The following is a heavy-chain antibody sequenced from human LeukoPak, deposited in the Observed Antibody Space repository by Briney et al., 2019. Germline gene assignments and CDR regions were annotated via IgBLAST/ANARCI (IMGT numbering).Heavy chain of an antibody. V-gene: IGHV1-8*01. J-gene: IGHJ4*02. CDR3: ARGASRSFDL. CDR2: MNANSGNT. CDR1: GYTFTSYD. Sequence: ASVKVSCKASGYTFTSYDINWVRQATGQGLEWMGWMNANSGNTGYAQRFQDRVTFTRDTSINTAYMELSSLRSEDTAVYYCARGASRSFDLWGQGTLVTVSS.